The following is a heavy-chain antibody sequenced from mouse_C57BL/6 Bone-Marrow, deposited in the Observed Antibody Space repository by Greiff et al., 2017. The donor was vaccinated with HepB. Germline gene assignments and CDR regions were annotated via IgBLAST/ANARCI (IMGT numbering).Heavy chain of an antibody. CDR3: ARSYYYGSSGFAY. CDR2: ISYDGSN. V-gene: IGHV3-6*01. J-gene: IGHJ3*01. D-gene: IGHD1-1*01. CDR1: GYSITSGYY. Sequence: EVQLVESGPGLVKPSQSLSLTCSVTGYSITSGYYWNWIRQFPGNKLEWMGYISYDGSNNYNPSLKNRISITRDTSKNQFFLKLNSVTTEDTATYYCARSYYYGSSGFAYWGQGTLVTVSA.